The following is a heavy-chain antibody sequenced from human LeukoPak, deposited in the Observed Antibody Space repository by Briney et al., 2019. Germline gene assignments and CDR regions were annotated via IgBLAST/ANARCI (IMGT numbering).Heavy chain of an antibody. D-gene: IGHD2-8*01. V-gene: IGHV3-30-3*02. CDR1: GFTFSDYA. CDR2: ISYDGTNK. J-gene: IGHJ4*02. CDR3: AKRGCDTNGCPYYFDY. Sequence: PGRSLRLSCAASGFTFSDYAMHWVRQAPGKGLEWVAVISYDGTNKYYADSVKGRFTISRDNSKNTLDLQVNSLRAEDTAVYYCAKRGCDTNGCPYYFDYWGQGTLVTVSS.